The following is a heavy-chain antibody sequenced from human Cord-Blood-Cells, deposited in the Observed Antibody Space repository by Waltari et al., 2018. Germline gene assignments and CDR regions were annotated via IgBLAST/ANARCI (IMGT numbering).Heavy chain of an antibody. CDR3: ATGGGDSYYYYGMDV. J-gene: IGHJ6*02. D-gene: IGHD2-21*02. CDR2: RNPNSGNT. V-gene: IGHV1-8*01. CDR1: GYTFTSCD. Sequence: QVQLVQSGAEVKKPGASVKVSCKASGYTFTSCDINWVRQATGQGLEWMGWRNPNSGNTGDAQKFQGRVTITKNTAISTAYMERSSLRSEDTAVYYCATGGGDSYYYYGMDVWGQGTTVTVSS.